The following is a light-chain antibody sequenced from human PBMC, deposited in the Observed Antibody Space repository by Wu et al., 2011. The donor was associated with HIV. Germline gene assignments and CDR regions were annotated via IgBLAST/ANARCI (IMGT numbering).Light chain of an antibody. CDR1: QSVSNY. CDR3: QNYDNAPLWT. J-gene: IGKJ1*01. V-gene: IGKV3D-15*01. Sequence: GERATLSCRASQSVSNYLAWYQQKLGQAPRLLIHGASRRATGIPARFSATGAGTDFTLTISSLQPEDVATYYCQNYDNAPLWTFGQGTTVEVK. CDR2: GAS.